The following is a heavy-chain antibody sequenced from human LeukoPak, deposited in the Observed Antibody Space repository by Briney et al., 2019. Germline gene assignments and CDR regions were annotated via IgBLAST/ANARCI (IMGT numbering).Heavy chain of an antibody. CDR3: AKSEQLANLYYYYGMDV. CDR2: ISYDGSNE. D-gene: IGHD6-6*01. J-gene: IGHJ6*02. Sequence: PGKSLRLSCAASGFTFSSYGMHWVRQAPGKGLEWVAVISYDGSNEYYADSGKGRFTISRDTSKNTLYLQMNSLRAEDTAVYYCAKSEQLANLYYYYGMDVWGQGTTVTVSS. V-gene: IGHV3-30*18. CDR1: GFTFSSYG.